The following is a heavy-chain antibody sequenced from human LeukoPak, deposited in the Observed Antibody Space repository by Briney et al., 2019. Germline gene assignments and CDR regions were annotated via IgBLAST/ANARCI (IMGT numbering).Heavy chain of an antibody. D-gene: IGHD2-15*01. CDR3: AKDPHIYCSGGSCSSIDY. Sequence: GGSLRLSCAASGFTFSNSWMHWVRQAPGKGLEWVSPISGSGGSTYYADSVKGRFTISRDNSKNTLYLQMNSLRAEDTAVYYCAKDPHIYCSGGSCSSIDYWGQGTLVTVSS. V-gene: IGHV3-23*01. CDR1: GFTFSNSW. J-gene: IGHJ4*02. CDR2: ISGSGGST.